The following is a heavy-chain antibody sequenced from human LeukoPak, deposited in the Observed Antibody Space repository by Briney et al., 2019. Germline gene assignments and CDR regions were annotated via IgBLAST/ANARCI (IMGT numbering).Heavy chain of an antibody. Sequence: GGSLRLSCEASGFTFSSYWMTWVRQAPGKGLEWVANIKQDGSEKYYVDSVKGRFTISRDNAKNSLDLQMNSLRVEDMAVYYCARSPSWILYFDSWGQGTLVTVSS. J-gene: IGHJ4*02. CDR3: ARSPSWILYFDS. CDR1: GFTFSSYW. V-gene: IGHV3-7*01. CDR2: IKQDGSEK. D-gene: IGHD5-12*01.